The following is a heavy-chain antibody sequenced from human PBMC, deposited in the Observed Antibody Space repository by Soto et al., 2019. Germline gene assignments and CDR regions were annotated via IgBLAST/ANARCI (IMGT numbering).Heavy chain of an antibody. J-gene: IGHJ4*02. CDR3: ARIFRGYSGYDSERTFDY. CDR1: GFSLSTSGMC. CDR2: IDWDDDK. D-gene: IGHD5-12*01. Sequence: GPTLVNPTQTLTLTCTFSGFSLSTSGMCVSWIRQPPGKALEWLALIDWDDDKYYSTSLKTRLTISKDTSKNQVVLTMTNMDPVDTATYYCARIFRGYSGYDSERTFDYWGQGTLVTVSS. V-gene: IGHV2-70*01.